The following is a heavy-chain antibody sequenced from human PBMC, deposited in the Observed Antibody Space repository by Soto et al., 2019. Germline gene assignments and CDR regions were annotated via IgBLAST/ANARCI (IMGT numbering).Heavy chain of an antibody. Sequence: PGGSLRRSCADSGFTFSDYYMSWIRQAPGKGLEWVSYISSSGSTIYYADSVKGRFTISRDNAKNSLYLQMNSLRAEDTAVYYCARRPGPYSSSRGYWGQGTLVTVSS. V-gene: IGHV3-11*01. CDR2: ISSSGSTI. D-gene: IGHD6-6*01. CDR1: GFTFSDYY. J-gene: IGHJ4*02. CDR3: ARRPGPYSSSRGY.